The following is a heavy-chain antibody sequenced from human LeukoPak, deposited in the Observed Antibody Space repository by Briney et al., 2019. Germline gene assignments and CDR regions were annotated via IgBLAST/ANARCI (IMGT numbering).Heavy chain of an antibody. CDR2: INPNSGGT. J-gene: IGHJ4*02. D-gene: IGHD1-14*01. CDR1: GYTYTDYY. CDR3: ARNGYNHFFDY. V-gene: IGHV1-2*02. Sequence: ASVTVSCKASGYTYTDYYLHWVRQAPGQGLEWMGWINPNSGGTNYAQTFQGRVTMTRDTSITTAYLELSRLRSDDTAVYYCARNGYNHFFDYWGQGTLVTVS.